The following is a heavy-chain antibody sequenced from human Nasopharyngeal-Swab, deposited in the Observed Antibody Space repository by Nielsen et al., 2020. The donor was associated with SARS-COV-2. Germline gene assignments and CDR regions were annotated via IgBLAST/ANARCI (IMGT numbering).Heavy chain of an antibody. CDR3: ARGSTPEGWFDP. V-gene: IGHV4-34*01. CDR2: INHSGST. CDR1: GGSFSGYY. Sequence: SETLSLTCAVYGGSFSGYYWGWIRQPPGKGLEWIGEINHSGSTNYNPSLKSRVTISVDTSKNQFSLKLSSVTAADTAVYYCARGSTPEGWFDPWGQGTLVTVSS. J-gene: IGHJ5*02.